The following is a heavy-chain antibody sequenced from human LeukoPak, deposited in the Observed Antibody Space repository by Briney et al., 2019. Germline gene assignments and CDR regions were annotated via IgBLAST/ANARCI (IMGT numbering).Heavy chain of an antibody. CDR2: ISYDGSNK. D-gene: IGHD3-22*01. Sequence: PGGSLRLSCAASGFTFSSYAMHWVRQAPGKGLEWVAVISYDGSNKYYADSVKGRFTISRDNSKNTLYLQMNSLRAEDTAVYYCARDHETYYYDSSGYYEGYFDYWGQGTLVTVSS. J-gene: IGHJ4*02. CDR3: ARDHETYYYDSSGYYEGYFDY. V-gene: IGHV3-30*04. CDR1: GFTFSSYA.